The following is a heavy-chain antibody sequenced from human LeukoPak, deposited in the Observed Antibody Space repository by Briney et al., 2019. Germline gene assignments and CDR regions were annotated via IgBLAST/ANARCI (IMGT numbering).Heavy chain of an antibody. V-gene: IGHV1-2*02. CDR2: INPKSGDT. J-gene: IGHJ4*02. D-gene: IGHD6-19*01. CDR3: VRDLTGGSGD. CDR1: GYTFTDYY. Sequence: ASVKVSCKASGYTFTDYYMHWVRQAPGQTFEWLAWINPKSGDTHYTQKFQGRVTVTTDTSTTSVYMELSGLQSDDTAVYYCVRDLTGGSGDWGQGTLVTVSS.